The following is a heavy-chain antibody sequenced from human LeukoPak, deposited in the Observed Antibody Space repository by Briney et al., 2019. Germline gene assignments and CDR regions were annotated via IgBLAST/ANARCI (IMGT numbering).Heavy chain of an antibody. V-gene: IGHV6-1*01. CDR3: ARDRVLSDSQAGHFDY. J-gene: IGHJ4*02. D-gene: IGHD2-8*01. CDR1: GDSVSSNSAA. CDR2: TYYRSKWYN. Sequence: PSQTLSLTCAISGDSVSSNSAAWNWIRQSPSRGLEWLGRTYYRSKWYNDYAVSVKSRITINPDTSKNQFSLQLNSVTPEDTAVYYCARDRVLSDSQAGHFDYWGQGTLVTVSS.